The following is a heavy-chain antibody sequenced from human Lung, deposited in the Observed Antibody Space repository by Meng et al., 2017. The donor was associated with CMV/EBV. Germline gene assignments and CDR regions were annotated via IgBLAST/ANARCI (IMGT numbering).Heavy chain of an antibody. CDR1: GFIFSSYS. CDR2: TSYDGSKK. CDR3: ARADYANYGFWRGFPAF. V-gene: IGHV3-30*04. D-gene: IGHD3-3*01. Sequence: GGSLRLSCVASGFIFSSYSLHWVRQAPGKGLEWVAVTSYDGSKKEYANSVKGRVTVSRDKSKNTLYLQMNTLRADDTAVYYCARADYANYGFWRGFPAFWGQGTXVTVSS. J-gene: IGHJ4*02.